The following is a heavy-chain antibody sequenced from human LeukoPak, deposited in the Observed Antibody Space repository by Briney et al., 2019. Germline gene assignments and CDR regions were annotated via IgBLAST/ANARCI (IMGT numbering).Heavy chain of an antibody. Sequence: GGSLRLSCAASGFTFSSYGWHWVRQAPGKGLEWVAFIRYDGSDKFYADSVKGRFTISRDNAKGTLYLRMSSLRAEDTAVYYCTGHHQAYSRTYWGQGTLVTVSS. J-gene: IGHJ4*02. CDR2: IRYDGSDK. D-gene: IGHD4-11*01. CDR1: GFTFSSYG. V-gene: IGHV3-30*02. CDR3: TGHHQAYSRTY.